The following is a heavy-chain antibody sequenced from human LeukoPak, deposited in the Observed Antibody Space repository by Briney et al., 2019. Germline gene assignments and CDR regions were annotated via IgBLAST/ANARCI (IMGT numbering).Heavy chain of an antibody. CDR1: GFIFDDYA. D-gene: IGHD6-6*01. CDR3: AKDKSTRSSYGDAFDI. V-gene: IGHV3-9*01. Sequence: GGSLRLSCVGSGFIFDDYAIHWVRQAPGKGLEWVSGIGWHGGTIGYADSVKGRFTVSRDIAKNSLYLQMNSLRSEDTALYFCAKDKSTRSSYGDAFDIWGQGTVVTVSS. CDR2: IGWHGGTI. J-gene: IGHJ3*02.